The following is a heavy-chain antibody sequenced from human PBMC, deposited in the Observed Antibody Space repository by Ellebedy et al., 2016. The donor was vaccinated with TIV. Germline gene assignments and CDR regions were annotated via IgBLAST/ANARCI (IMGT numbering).Heavy chain of an antibody. D-gene: IGHD1-1*01. CDR3: AREDNSFMDV. J-gene: IGHJ6*02. CDR2: IIPIFGTA. V-gene: IGHV1-69*13. CDR1: GGTFSSYA. Sequence: AASVKVSCKASGGTFSSYAISWVRQAPGQGLEWMGGIIPIFGTANYAQKFQGRVTITADESTSTAYMELSSLRSEDTAVYYCAREDNSFMDVWGQGTTVTVSS.